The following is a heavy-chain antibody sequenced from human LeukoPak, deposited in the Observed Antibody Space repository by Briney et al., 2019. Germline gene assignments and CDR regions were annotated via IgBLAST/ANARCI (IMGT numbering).Heavy chain of an antibody. D-gene: IGHD3-16*02. CDR3: ARVPRELASI. CDR1: GYTFTSYD. V-gene: IGHV1-8*01. Sequence: ASVKVSCKASGYTFTSYDINWVRQATGQGLEWMGYMNPASGNTGYAQKFQGRVTMTTDTSISTAYMELSRLRSEDTDVYYCARVPRELASIWGQGTMVTVSS. CDR2: MNPASGNT. J-gene: IGHJ3*02.